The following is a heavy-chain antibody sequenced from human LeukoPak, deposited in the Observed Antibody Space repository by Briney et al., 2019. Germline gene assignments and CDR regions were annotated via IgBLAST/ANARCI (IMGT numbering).Heavy chain of an antibody. CDR2: IIPIFGTA. CDR3: ARDRGYDIQNYYYYYMDV. D-gene: IGHD3-9*01. V-gene: IGHV1-69*13. Sequence: SVKVSCKASGGTFSSYAISWVRQAPGQGLEWMGGIIPIFGTADYAQKFQGRVTITADESTSTAYMELSSLRSEDTAVYYCARDRGYDIQNYYYYYMDVWGKGTTVTVSS. J-gene: IGHJ6*03. CDR1: GGTFSSYA.